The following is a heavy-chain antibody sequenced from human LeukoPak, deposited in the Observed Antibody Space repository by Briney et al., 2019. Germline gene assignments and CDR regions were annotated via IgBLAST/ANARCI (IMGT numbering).Heavy chain of an antibody. CDR1: GYTFTSYD. CDR3: TVTGPLVGATHYYYYMDV. Sequence: ASVKVSCKASGYTFTSYDINWVRQATGQGLEWMGWMNPNSANTGYAQKFQGRVTMTRDTSISTAYMEMSSLRSDDTALYYCTVTGPLVGATHYYYYMDVWGTGTTVTVSS. CDR2: MNPNSANT. D-gene: IGHD1-26*01. J-gene: IGHJ6*03. V-gene: IGHV1-8*01.